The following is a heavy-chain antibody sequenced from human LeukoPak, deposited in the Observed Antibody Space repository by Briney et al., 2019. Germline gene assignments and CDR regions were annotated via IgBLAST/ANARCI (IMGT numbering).Heavy chain of an antibody. J-gene: IGHJ6*02. Sequence: PGGSLRLSCAAPGFTFSFYAMSWVRQAPGKGLEWVSVIAGGGSSTYYADSVKGRFTISRDNSKNTLYLQMNSLRVEDTAVYYCARDTNRFGVDVWGQGTTVTVSS. D-gene: IGHD1-1*01. CDR3: ARDTNRFGVDV. CDR1: GFTFSFYA. CDR2: IAGGGSST. V-gene: IGHV3-23*01.